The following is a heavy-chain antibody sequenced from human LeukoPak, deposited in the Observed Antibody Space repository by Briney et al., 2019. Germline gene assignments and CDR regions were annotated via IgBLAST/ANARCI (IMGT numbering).Heavy chain of an antibody. V-gene: IGHV1-18*01. CDR1: GYTFTSYG. CDR2: ISAYNGNT. CDR3: ARDHRRYYYDSSGYPLVNWFDP. J-gene: IGHJ5*02. D-gene: IGHD3-22*01. Sequence: ASVKVSCKASGYTFTSYGISWVRQAPGQGLEWMGWISAYNGNTNYAQKLQGRVTMTTDTSTSTAYMELRSLRSDDTAVYYCARDHRRYYYDSSGYPLVNWFDPWGQGTLVTVSS.